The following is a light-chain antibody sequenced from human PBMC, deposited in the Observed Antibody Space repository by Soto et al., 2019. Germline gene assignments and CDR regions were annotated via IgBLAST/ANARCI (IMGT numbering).Light chain of an antibody. CDR3: QQSYRTPT. CDR1: QSISSN. Sequence: VMTPSPSTLAVSQGEGATLSYRASQSISSNLACYQQKPGQAPRLLIFDASSRATGISDRFSGSGSGTDYTLTICSLQTVDFATYYSQQSYRTPTFGQGTRWRL. J-gene: IGKJ5*01. V-gene: IGKV3D-15*01. CDR2: DAS.